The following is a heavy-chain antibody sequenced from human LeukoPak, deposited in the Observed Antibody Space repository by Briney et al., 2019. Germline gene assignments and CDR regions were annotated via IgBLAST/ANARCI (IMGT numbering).Heavy chain of an antibody. CDR1: GGSFSGYY. J-gene: IGHJ4*02. Sequence: SETLSLTCAVYGGSFSGYYWSWIRQPPGKGLEWIGEINHHGSTIYNPSLKSRVTISADTSKNQFSLKLGSVTAVDTAVYHCASGEASQSXFDYWXQGTLVTVSS. D-gene: IGHD5-24*01. V-gene: IGHV4-34*01. CDR2: INHHGST. CDR3: ASGEASQSXFDY.